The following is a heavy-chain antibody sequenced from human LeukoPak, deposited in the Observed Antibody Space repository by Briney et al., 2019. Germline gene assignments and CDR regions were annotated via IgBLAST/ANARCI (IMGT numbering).Heavy chain of an antibody. J-gene: IGHJ4*02. D-gene: IGHD6-13*01. CDR1: GFTFSSYE. V-gene: IGHV3-48*03. CDR3: ARDRHSSSWYGGFDY. CDR2: ISSSGSTI. Sequence: GGSLRLSCAASGFTFSSYEMNWVRQAPGKGLEWVSYISSSGSTIYYADSVKGRFTISRDNAKNSLYLQMNSLRAEDTAVYYCARDRHSSSWYGGFDYWGQGTLVTVSS.